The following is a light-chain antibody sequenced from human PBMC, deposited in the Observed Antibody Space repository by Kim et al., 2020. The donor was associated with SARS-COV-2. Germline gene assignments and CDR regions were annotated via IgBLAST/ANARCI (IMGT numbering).Light chain of an antibody. J-gene: IGKJ5*01. CDR1: QGISSS. CDR3: QQHNSFPIT. V-gene: IGKV1-12*01. Sequence: ASVGDRVTITCRASQGISSSLAWYQQKPGKAPKLLIYAASTLQSGVPSRFSGSGSGTDFTLTISSLQPEDVATYYCQQHNSFPITFGQGTRLEIK. CDR2: AAS.